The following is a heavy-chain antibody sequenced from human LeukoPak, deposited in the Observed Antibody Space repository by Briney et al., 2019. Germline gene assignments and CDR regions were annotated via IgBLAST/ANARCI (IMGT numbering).Heavy chain of an antibody. CDR3: ARGEWGLRVYYFDY. Sequence: PSETLSLTCAVSGYSISSGYYWGWIRQPPGKGLEWIGSIYHSGSTYYNPSLKSRVTISVDTSKNQFSLKLSSVTAADTAVYYCARGEWGLRVYYFDYWSQGTLVTVSS. CDR2: IYHSGST. D-gene: IGHD1-26*01. CDR1: GYSISSGYY. J-gene: IGHJ4*02. V-gene: IGHV4-38-2*01.